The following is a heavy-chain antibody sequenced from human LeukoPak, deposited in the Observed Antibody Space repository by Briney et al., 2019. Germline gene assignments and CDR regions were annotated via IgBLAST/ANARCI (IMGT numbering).Heavy chain of an antibody. V-gene: IGHV1-69*05. Sequence: SVKVSCKASGYTLTSYYMHWVRQAPGQGLEWMGGIIPIFGTANYAQKFQGRVTITTDESTSTAYMELSSLRSEDTAVYYCARASFYMVTTVFDYWGQGTLVTVSS. CDR3: ARASFYMVTTVFDY. CDR1: GYTLTSYY. CDR2: IIPIFGTA. D-gene: IGHD4-17*01. J-gene: IGHJ4*02.